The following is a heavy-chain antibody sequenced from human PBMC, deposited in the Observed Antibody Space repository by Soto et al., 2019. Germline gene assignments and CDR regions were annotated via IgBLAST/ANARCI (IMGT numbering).Heavy chain of an antibody. V-gene: IGHV4-4*07. Sequence: SETLSLTCTVSGGSLTKYYWSWIRQPAGKGLEWIGRVSTSGNVVSKASLRSRLTMSVDTSKNQFSLRLTSVTAADTAVYYCARDNNDFWSLYPLTFDYWGQGALVTVSS. CDR1: GGSLTKYY. CDR2: VSTSGNV. CDR3: ARDNNDFWSLYPLTFDY. D-gene: IGHD3-3*01. J-gene: IGHJ4*02.